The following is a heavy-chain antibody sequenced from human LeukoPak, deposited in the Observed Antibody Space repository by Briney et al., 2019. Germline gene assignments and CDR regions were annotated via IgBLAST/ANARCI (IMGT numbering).Heavy chain of an antibody. CDR2: IRSDSSTI. CDR1: GFIFSTSS. J-gene: IGHJ3*02. Sequence: AGGSLRLSCAASGFIFSTSSMNWVRQAPGKGLEWVSYIRSDSSTIYYADSVKGRFTISRDNAKNSLYLQMNSLRAEDTAVYYCARVTAIAAPGTGAFDIWGQGTMVTVSS. CDR3: ARVTAIAAPGTGAFDI. D-gene: IGHD6-13*01. V-gene: IGHV3-48*04.